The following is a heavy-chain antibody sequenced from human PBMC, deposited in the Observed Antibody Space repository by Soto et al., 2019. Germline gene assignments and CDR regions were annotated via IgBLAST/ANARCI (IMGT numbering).Heavy chain of an antibody. D-gene: IGHD6-13*01. CDR1: GYTFTSYG. J-gene: IGHJ4*02. Sequence: QVQLVQSGAEVKKPGASVKVSCKASGYTFTSYGISWVRQAPGQGLEWMGWISAYNGNTHYAQKLQGRVTMTTDTSSSTAYMELRSLRSDDTAVYYCARDGWVIEAAGTAFDYWGQGTLVTVSS. CDR2: ISAYNGNT. V-gene: IGHV1-18*04. CDR3: ARDGWVIEAAGTAFDY.